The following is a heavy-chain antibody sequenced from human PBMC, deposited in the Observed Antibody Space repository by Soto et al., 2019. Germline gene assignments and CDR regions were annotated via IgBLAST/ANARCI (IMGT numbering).Heavy chain of an antibody. J-gene: IGHJ3*02. Sequence: ASVKVSCKASGYTFTSYAMHWVRQAPGQRLEWMGWINAGNGNTKYSQKFQGRVTITRDTSASTAYMELSSLRSEDTAVYYCARDLSGDKGAFDIWGQGTMVTVSS. CDR2: INAGNGNT. CDR3: ARDLSGDKGAFDI. CDR1: GYTFTSYA. D-gene: IGHD7-27*01. V-gene: IGHV1-3*01.